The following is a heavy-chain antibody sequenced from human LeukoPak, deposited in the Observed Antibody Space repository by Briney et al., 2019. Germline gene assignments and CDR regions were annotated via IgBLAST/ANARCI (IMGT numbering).Heavy chain of an antibody. Sequence: SETLSLTCTVSGGSISSYYWSWIRQPPGKGLEWIGYIYYSGSTNYNPSLKSRVTISVDTSKNQFSLKLSSVTAADTAVYYCARDRGYYGSGIVWGQGTLVTVSS. V-gene: IGHV4-59*01. CDR3: ARDRGYYGSGIV. J-gene: IGHJ4*02. CDR1: GGSISSYY. D-gene: IGHD3-10*01. CDR2: IYYSGST.